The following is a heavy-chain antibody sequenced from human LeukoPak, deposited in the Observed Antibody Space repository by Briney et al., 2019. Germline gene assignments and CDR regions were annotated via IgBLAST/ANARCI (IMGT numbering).Heavy chain of an antibody. D-gene: IGHD6-19*01. CDR1: GFTFSNYD. J-gene: IGHJ4*02. CDR3: ARSKSYSSGWTDFDY. CDR2: IGTAGNT. Sequence: GGSLKRSCAASGFTFSNYDMHWVRQAPGKGLEWVSVIGTAGNTYYLGSVKGRFTISRENAKNSLFLQMNSLSAGDTAIYYCARSKSYSSGWTDFDYWGQGTLVTVSS. V-gene: IGHV3-13*01.